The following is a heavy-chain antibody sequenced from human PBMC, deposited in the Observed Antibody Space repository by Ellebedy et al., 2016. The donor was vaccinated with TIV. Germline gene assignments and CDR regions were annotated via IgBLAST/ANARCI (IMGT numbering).Heavy chain of an antibody. CDR2: INSDGTST. Sequence: GGSLRLSXAASGFTFTSYWMHWVRQAPGKGLVWVSRINSDGTSTTYADSVKGRFTISRDNAKNTLYLQMNSLRAEDTAVYYCARDWGVGSTSPYDAFDIWGHGTMVTVSS. J-gene: IGHJ3*02. D-gene: IGHD2-2*01. CDR1: GFTFTSYW. CDR3: ARDWGVGSTSPYDAFDI. V-gene: IGHV3-74*01.